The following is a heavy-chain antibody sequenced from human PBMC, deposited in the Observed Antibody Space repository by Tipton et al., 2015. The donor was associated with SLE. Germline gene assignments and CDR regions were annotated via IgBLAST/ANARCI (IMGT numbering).Heavy chain of an antibody. CDR1: GFTFSDSA. Sequence: SLRLSCAASGFTFSDSAMNWVRQAPGKGLEWVANINPDESVKNYADSVKGRFTISRDNAKSSLYLQMDSLRAEDTAVYYCARNRGFETFDFWGQGTLVTVSS. J-gene: IGHJ4*02. V-gene: IGHV3-7*01. CDR3: ARNRGFETFDF. D-gene: IGHD3-10*01. CDR2: INPDESVK.